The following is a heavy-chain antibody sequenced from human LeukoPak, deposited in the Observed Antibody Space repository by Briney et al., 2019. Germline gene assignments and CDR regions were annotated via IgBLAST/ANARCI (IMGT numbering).Heavy chain of an antibody. CDR1: GFTFSTYA. J-gene: IGHJ4*02. D-gene: IGHD4-23*01. CDR3: AKERKLLPFDC. Sequence: GRSLRLSCAASGFTFSTYAMHWFRQAPGKGLEWVAVISSDGRDKHYADSVKGRFTISRDNSKNTLYLQMNSLRPEDTAVYYCAKERKLLPFDCWGQGTLVTVSS. CDR2: ISSDGRDK. V-gene: IGHV3-30*18.